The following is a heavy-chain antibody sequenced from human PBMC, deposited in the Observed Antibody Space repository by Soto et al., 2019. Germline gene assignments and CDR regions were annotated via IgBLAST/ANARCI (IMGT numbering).Heavy chain of an antibody. CDR3: ARGQYYYDSSGPLSY. CDR1: GFTFSSCA. D-gene: IGHD3-22*01. J-gene: IGHJ4*02. Sequence: PGGSLRLSCAASGFTFSSCAMSWVRQAPGKGLEWVSVLSGRGDTTYYADSVKGRFTISRDNSKNTLYLQMNSLRAEDTAVYYCARGQYYYDSSGPLSYWGQGTLVTVSS. CDR2: LSGRGDTT. V-gene: IGHV3-23*01.